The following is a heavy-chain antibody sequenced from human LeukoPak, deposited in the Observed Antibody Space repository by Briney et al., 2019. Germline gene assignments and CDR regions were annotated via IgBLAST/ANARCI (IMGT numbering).Heavy chain of an antibody. CDR1: GYTFTSYG. J-gene: IGHJ4*02. CDR3: ARGAAAGLFDY. CDR2: ISAYNGNT. V-gene: IGHV1-18*01. Sequence: ASVKVSCKASGYTFTSYGISWVRQAPGQGLEWMGWISAYNGNTNYAQKFQGRVTITADKSTSTAYMELSSLRSEDTAVYYCARGAAAGLFDYWGQGTLVTVSS. D-gene: IGHD6-13*01.